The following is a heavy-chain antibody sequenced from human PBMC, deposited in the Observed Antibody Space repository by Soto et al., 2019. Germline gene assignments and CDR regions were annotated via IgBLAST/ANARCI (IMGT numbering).Heavy chain of an antibody. Sequence: SVKVSCKASGGTFSSYTISWVRQAPGQGLEWMGRIIPILGIANYAQKFQGRVTITADKSTSTAYMELSSLRSEDTAVYYCAKGVTTSYYGMDVWGQGTTVTVSS. CDR3: AKGVTTSYYGMDV. V-gene: IGHV1-69*02. CDR1: GGTFSSYT. D-gene: IGHD4-17*01. J-gene: IGHJ6*02. CDR2: IIPILGIA.